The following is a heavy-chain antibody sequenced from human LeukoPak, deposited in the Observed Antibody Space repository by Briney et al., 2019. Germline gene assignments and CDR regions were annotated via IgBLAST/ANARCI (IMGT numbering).Heavy chain of an antibody. CDR2: INPNSGGT. J-gene: IGHJ3*02. CDR3: ARDGGSSWYNGAFDI. V-gene: IGHV1-2*02. CDR1: GYTFTGYY. Sequence: ASVKVSCKASGYTFTGYYMHWVRQAPGQGLEWMGWINPNSGGTNYAQKFQGRVTMTRDTSISTAYMELSRLRSDDTAVYYCARDGGSSWYNGAFDIWGQGTMVTVSS. D-gene: IGHD6-13*01.